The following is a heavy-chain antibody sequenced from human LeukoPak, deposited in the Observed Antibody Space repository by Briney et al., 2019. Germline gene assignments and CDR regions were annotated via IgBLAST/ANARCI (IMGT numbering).Heavy chain of an antibody. Sequence: GGSLRLSCAASRFTFSSYWMSWVRHAPGEGLEWVANIKGDGSDNHYVGSVRGRFTISRDNAKNSLYLQMNSLRAEDTAVYYCARDLGYYPADYWGQGTLVTVSS. CDR1: RFTFSSYW. J-gene: IGHJ4*02. V-gene: IGHV3-7*04. CDR2: IKGDGSDN. D-gene: IGHD1-26*01. CDR3: ARDLGYYPADY.